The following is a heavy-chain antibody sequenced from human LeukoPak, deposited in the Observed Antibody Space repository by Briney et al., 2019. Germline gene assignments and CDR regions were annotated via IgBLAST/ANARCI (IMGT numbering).Heavy chain of an antibody. Sequence: ASVKVSCKASGYTFINFAINWGRQAPGQRPEWMGWINAGNGNTKYSQKFQGRLTITRDTSANTAYMELSSLTSEDTAVYYCARGPRAAADDYWGQGTLVTVSS. CDR2: INAGNGNT. J-gene: IGHJ4*02. D-gene: IGHD6-13*01. CDR3: ARGPRAAADDY. V-gene: IGHV1-3*01. CDR1: GYTFINFA.